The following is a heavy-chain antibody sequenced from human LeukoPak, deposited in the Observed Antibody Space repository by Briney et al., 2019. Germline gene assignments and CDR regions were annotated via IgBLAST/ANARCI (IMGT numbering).Heavy chain of an antibody. Sequence: ASVKVSCKASGYTFTGYYMHWVRQAPGQGLEWMGWINPNSGGTNYAQKFQGRVTMTRDTSISTAYMELSRLRSDDTAVYYCAGGSLYYYDSSGIDYWGQGTLVTVSS. D-gene: IGHD3-22*01. V-gene: IGHV1-2*02. CDR3: AGGSLYYYDSSGIDY. CDR1: GYTFTGYY. J-gene: IGHJ4*02. CDR2: INPNSGGT.